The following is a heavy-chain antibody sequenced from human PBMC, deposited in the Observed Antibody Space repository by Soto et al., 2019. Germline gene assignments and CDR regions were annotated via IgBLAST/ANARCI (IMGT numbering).Heavy chain of an antibody. CDR2: IYYSGST. D-gene: IGHD3-10*01. Sequence: SETLSLTCTVSGGSINSYYWSWIRQPPGKGLEWIGYIYYSGSTNYNPSLKSRVTISVDTSKNQFSLKLSSVTAADTAVYYCARVGVGELLAHGMDVWGQGTTVTVSS. CDR1: GGSINSYY. V-gene: IGHV4-59*08. CDR3: ARVGVGELLAHGMDV. J-gene: IGHJ6*02.